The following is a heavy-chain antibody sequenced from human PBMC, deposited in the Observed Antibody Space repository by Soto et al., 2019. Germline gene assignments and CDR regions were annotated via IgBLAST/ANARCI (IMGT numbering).Heavy chain of an antibody. CDR3: ARQRTVYFARPGDWLDP. D-gene: IGHD3-9*01. V-gene: IGHV4-30-4*01. Sequence: QVQLQESGPGLVKPSQTLSLTCTVSGASISSADYFWSWIRQPPGQGLEWIGYIYYSGNIFYNPSLESRVTISVDTSKNQFSLKFTSVTAADTAVYYCARQRTVYFARPGDWLDPWGQGTLVTVSS. CDR1: GASISSADYF. CDR2: IYYSGNI. J-gene: IGHJ5*02.